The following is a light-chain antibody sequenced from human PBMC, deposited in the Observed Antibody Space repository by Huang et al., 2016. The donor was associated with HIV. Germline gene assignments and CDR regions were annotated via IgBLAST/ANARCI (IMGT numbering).Light chain of an antibody. Sequence: DIQMTQSPSSLSASVGDSVTITCRASQDIDYYLACYQQRPGKVTTLLIFAASALKSGVPPRFSGSGSGTHFSLNISSLQPEDVATYYCQKYNSAPITFGQGTRLEI. J-gene: IGKJ5*01. CDR2: AAS. CDR3: QKYNSAPIT. CDR1: QDIDYY. V-gene: IGKV1-27*01.